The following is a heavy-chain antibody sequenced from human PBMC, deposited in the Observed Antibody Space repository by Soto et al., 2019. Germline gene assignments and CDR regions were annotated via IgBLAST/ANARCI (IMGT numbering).Heavy chain of an antibody. CDR1: SASIGSGSYS. CDR3: ARFPLWFGELDY. Sequence: QLQLQESGSGLVRPSQTLSLNCTVSSASIGSGSYSWNWIHEPPGKGLEWIGYLHHSGDTYFNPSLRRRVSISVDRSNNQFSLTLISVTAADTAVYYCARFPLWFGELDYWGHGALVTVSS. J-gene: IGHJ4*01. CDR2: LHHSGDT. V-gene: IGHV4-30-2*01. D-gene: IGHD3-10*01.